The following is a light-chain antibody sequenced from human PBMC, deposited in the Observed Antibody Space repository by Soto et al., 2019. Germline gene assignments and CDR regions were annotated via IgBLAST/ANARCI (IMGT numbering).Light chain of an antibody. CDR1: SSDVGAYNY. J-gene: IGLJ3*02. CDR3: CSYAGSYTLV. CDR2: DVS. V-gene: IGLV2-11*01. Sequence: QSALTQPRSVSGSPAQSVTISCTGTSSDVGAYNYVSWYQQHPGKVPKLMIYDVSRRPSGVPDRFSGSKSGNTASLTISGLQADDEADYYCCSYAGSYTLVFGGGTKLTVL.